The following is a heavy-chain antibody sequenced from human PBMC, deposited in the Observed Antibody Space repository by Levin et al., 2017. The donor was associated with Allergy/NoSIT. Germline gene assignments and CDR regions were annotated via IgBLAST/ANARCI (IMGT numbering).Heavy chain of an antibody. J-gene: IGHJ4*02. V-gene: IGHV3-30-3*01. Sequence: GESLKISCAASGFTFSSHAMHWVRQAPGKGLEWVAFISYDGTDRRYADSVKGRFTVSRDQSKNTVYLQTNSLRAEDTAIYYCARDYSGKYCIDSWGQGTLVTVSS. CDR2: ISYDGTDR. D-gene: IGHD1-26*01. CDR3: ARDYSGKYCIDS. CDR1: GFTFSSHA.